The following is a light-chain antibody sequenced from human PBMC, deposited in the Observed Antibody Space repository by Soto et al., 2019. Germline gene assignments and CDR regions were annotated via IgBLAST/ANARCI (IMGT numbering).Light chain of an antibody. V-gene: IGKV3D-15*01. J-gene: IGKJ1*01. CDR2: GAS. CDR3: QQYNKWPRT. CDR1: QSASYY. Sequence: VMTQSPATLSVSPGERVTFSCRASQSASYYLAWYQQKPGQAPRLLIYGASARATGIPAKFSGSGSGTEFTLTISSLQSEDFAVYYCQQYNKWPRTFGQGTKVDIK.